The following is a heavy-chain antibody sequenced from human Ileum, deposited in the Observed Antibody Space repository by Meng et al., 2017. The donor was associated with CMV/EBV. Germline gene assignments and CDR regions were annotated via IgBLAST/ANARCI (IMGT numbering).Heavy chain of an antibody. CDR3: ARSPRWGWSLELDY. J-gene: IGHJ4*02. V-gene: IGHV1-69*05. Sequence: QVQLVQSGAEVKKXXPXVTVTXXPSGGIFSGFAINWVRQAAGQGLEWVGWIVNFLGTTLHEQKFQGRVTFTRDESTDTAYLEVNNLTAEDTAIYYCARSPRWGWSLELDYWGQGSMVTVSS. CDR2: IVNFLGTT. CDR1: GGIFSGFA. D-gene: IGHD2-21*01.